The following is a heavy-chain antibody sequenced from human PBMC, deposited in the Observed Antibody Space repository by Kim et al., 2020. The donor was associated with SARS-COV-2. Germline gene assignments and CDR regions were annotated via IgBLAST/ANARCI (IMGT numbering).Heavy chain of an antibody. Sequence: SETLSLTCAVYGGSFSGYYWSWIRQPPGKGLEWIGEINHSGSTNYNPSLKSRVTISVDTSKNQFSLKLSSVTAADTAVYYCARGIPDFDWLLRPLWDYYYYGMDVWGQGTTVTVSS. V-gene: IGHV4-34*01. D-gene: IGHD3-9*01. J-gene: IGHJ6*02. CDR3: ARGIPDFDWLLRPLWDYYYYGMDV. CDR1: GGSFSGYY. CDR2: INHSGST.